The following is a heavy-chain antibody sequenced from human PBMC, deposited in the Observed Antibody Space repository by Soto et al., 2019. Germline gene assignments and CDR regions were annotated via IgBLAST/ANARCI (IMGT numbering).Heavy chain of an antibody. D-gene: IGHD6-13*01. CDR2: IDHSEST. V-gene: IGHV4-34*01. J-gene: IGHJ6*02. CDR3: ARGRSSWYRRGSYYYYGMDV. Sequence: QEQLQQWGAGLLKPSETLSLTCVVYGGAFSGFYWTWIRQPPGKGLECIGEIDHSESTNYNPPLKSRVTISVDTSKNQVSLKLSSVTAADTAVYYCARGRSSWYRRGSYYYYGMDVWGQGTAVTVSS. CDR1: GGAFSGFY.